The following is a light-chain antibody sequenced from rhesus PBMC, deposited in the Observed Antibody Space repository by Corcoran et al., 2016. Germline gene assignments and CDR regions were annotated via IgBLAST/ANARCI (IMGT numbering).Light chain of an antibody. CDR1: QGISNY. J-gene: IGKJ1*01. V-gene: IGKV1S14*01. CDR3: QQHNSYPPT. Sequence: DIQMTQSPSSLSASVGDTVTITCRASQGISNYLAWYQQKPGKASKPLIYYASNLEIGVPSRFSGSGSGTDFTLTISSLQTEYFATYYWQQHNSYPPTFGQGTKVEIK. CDR2: YAS.